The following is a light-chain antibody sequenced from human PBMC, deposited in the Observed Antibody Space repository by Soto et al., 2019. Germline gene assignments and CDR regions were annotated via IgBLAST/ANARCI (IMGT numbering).Light chain of an antibody. CDR1: ETISRW. J-gene: IGKJ1*01. CDR2: AAS. V-gene: IGKV1-5*01. Sequence: DIQMTQSPSTLSASVGDRVTINCRASETISRWLAWYQQKPGKAPKLLIYAASTLESGVPSRFSGSGSGTEFTLTISSLQPDDFATYYCHQYNSYSPSWTFGQGTKVAIK. CDR3: HQYNSYSPSWT.